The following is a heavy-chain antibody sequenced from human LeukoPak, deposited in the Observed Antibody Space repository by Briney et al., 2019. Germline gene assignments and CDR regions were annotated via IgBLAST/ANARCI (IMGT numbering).Heavy chain of an antibody. CDR1: GXSFSGYY. D-gene: IGHD6-19*01. J-gene: IGHJ4*02. CDR3: AKVGYSSGWYYFDY. Sequence: SETLSLTCAVYGXSFSGYYWSWIRQPPGKGLEWIGEINHSGSTNYNPSLKSRLTISVDTSKNQFSLKLSSVTAADTAVYYCAKVGYSSGWYYFDYWGQGTLVTVSS. V-gene: IGHV4-34*01. CDR2: INHSGST.